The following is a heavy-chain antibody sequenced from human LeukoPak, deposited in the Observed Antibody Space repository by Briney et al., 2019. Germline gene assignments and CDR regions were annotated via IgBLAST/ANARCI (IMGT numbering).Heavy chain of an antibody. CDR1: GFTFSNYG. CDR2: IGSTGATT. J-gene: IGHJ4*02. CDR3: ARLLLAADAYF. D-gene: IGHD2-15*01. V-gene: IGHV3-23*01. Sequence: GVSLRLSCAASGFTFSNYGMSWVRQAPGKGLEWVSSIGSTGATTYYADSVRGRFTISRDNYKNTLYLQMNSPRAEDTAVYYCARLLLAADAYFWGQGTLVTVSS.